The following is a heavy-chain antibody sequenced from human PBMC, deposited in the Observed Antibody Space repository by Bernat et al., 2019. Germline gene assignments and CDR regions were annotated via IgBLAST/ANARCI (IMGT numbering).Heavy chain of an antibody. CDR3: GMADKRYYFDY. CDR1: GFTFSSFE. CDR2: ISSSGSTI. Sequence: EVQLVESGGGLVQPGGSLRLSCAASGFTFSSFEMNWVRQARGKGLEWVSYISSSGSTIYYAVSVKGRFTISRDNSKNSLYLQMNSLRAEDTAVYYCGMADKRYYFDYWGRGTLVTVSS. D-gene: IGHD5-24*01. V-gene: IGHV3-48*03. J-gene: IGHJ4*02.